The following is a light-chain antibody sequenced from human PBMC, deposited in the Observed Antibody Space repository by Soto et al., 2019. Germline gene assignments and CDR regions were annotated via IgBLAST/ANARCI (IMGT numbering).Light chain of an antibody. CDR2: AAS. CDR3: QQYKSYLRT. V-gene: IGKV1-5*01. Sequence: DIQTTQSPSTLSGSVGDRVTIACRASQTISSWLAWYQQKPGKAPKLLIYAASTLESGVSSRFSGRGSGTEFTLTINSLQPEYFATYYCQQYKSYLRTFGQGTKVDI. CDR1: QTISSW. J-gene: IGKJ1*01.